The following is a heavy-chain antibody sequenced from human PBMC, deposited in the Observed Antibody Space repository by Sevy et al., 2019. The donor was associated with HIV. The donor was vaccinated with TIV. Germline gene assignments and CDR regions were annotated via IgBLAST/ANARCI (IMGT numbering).Heavy chain of an antibody. V-gene: IGHV6-1*01. D-gene: IGHD6-13*01. CDR2: TYYRSKWYN. Sequence: SQTLSLTCAISGDSVSSNSAAWNWIRQSPSRGLEWLGRTYYRSKWYNDYAVSVKSRITINPDTSKNQFSLQLNSVTPEDTAVYYCARGSIAAAGRGDYYYMDVWGKGTTVTVSS. CDR3: ARGSIAAAGRGDYYYMDV. J-gene: IGHJ6*03. CDR1: GDSVSSNSAA.